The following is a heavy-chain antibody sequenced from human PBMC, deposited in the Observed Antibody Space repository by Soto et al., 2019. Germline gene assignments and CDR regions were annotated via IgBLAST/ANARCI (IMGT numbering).Heavy chain of an antibody. J-gene: IGHJ5*02. Sequence: SVKVSCKASGGTFSSYTISWVRQAPGQGLEWMGRIIPILGIANYAQKFQGRVAITADKSTSTAYMELSSLRSEDTAVYYCARGYSSSWYNWFDPWGQGTLVTVSS. CDR3: ARGYSSSWYNWFDP. D-gene: IGHD6-13*01. CDR2: IIPILGIA. V-gene: IGHV1-69*02. CDR1: GGTFSSYT.